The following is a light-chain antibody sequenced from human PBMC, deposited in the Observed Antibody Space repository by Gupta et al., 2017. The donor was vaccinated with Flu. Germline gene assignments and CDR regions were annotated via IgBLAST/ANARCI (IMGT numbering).Light chain of an antibody. CDR2: AAS. CDR3: QQSYSTPQT. CDR1: QSISSY. V-gene: IGKV1-39*01. J-gene: IGKJ5*01. Sequence: PSSLSASVGDRVTITCRASQSISSYLNWYQQKPGKAPKLLIYAASSLQSGVPSRFSGSGSGTDFTLTISSLQPEDFATYYCQQSYSTPQTFGQGTRLEIK.